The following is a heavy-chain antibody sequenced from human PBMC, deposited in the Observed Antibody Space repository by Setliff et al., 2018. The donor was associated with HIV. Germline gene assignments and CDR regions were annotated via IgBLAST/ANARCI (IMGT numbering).Heavy chain of an antibody. CDR1: GFAFSNYW. Sequence: QSGGSLRLSCAASGFAFSNYWMSWVRQAPGKGLEWVANIKKDGSEKSYVDSVKGRFTISRDNAKNSLYLQMNSLRAEDTAVYYCARDAALLDAVRLVGIAVPGGDRWGQGTLVTVSS. J-gene: IGHJ5*02. CDR2: IKKDGSEK. D-gene: IGHD6-19*01. V-gene: IGHV3-7*05. CDR3: ARDAALLDAVRLVGIAVPGGDR.